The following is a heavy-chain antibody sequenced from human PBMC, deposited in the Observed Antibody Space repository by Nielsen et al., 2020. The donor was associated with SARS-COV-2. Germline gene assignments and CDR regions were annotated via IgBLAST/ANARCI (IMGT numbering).Heavy chain of an antibody. CDR2: INHSGST. V-gene: IGHV4-34*01. J-gene: IGHJ4*02. CDR3: ARGVPGY. D-gene: IGHD6-6*01. CDR1: GGSFSGYY. Sequence: SETLSLTCAVYGGSFSGYYWGWIRQPPEKGLEWIGEINHSGSTNYNPSLKSRVTISVDTSKNQFSLKLSSVTAADTAVYYCARGVPGYWGQGTLVTVSS.